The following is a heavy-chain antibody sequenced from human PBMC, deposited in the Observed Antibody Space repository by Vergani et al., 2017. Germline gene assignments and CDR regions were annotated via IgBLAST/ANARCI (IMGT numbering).Heavy chain of an antibody. J-gene: IGHJ5*02. CDR3: ARHSTVEWLVKLGWIDP. V-gene: IGHV4-61*02. CDR2: VYPSGTT. D-gene: IGHD6-19*01. Sequence: QVQLHESGPGLVKPSETLSLICSVSGVSMQSGSFYWTWIRQTAERRLEWMGRVYPSGTTNYNPSLNGRVTIFVDKSKNILSLRLNFVTAADTAVYFCARHSTVEWLVKLGWIDPWCQGILVTVSS. CDR1: GVSMQSGSFY.